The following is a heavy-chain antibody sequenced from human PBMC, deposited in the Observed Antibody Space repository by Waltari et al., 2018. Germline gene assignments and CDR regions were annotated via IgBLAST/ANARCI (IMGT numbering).Heavy chain of an antibody. J-gene: IGHJ5*02. V-gene: IGHV1-69*12. Sequence: QVQLVQSGAEVKKPGSSVKVSCKASGGTFSSYAISWVRQAPGQGLEWMGGIIPIFGTANYEQKFQGRVTITADESTSTAYMELSSLRSEDTAVYYCARARECSGGSCYYWFDPWGQGTLVTVSS. CDR1: GGTFSSYA. CDR3: ARARECSGGSCYYWFDP. D-gene: IGHD2-15*01. CDR2: IIPIFGTA.